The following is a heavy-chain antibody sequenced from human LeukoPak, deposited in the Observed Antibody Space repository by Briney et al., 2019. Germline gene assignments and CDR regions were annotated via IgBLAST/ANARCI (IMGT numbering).Heavy chain of an antibody. CDR3: ARDGGLETWFDP. CDR1: GYTFASYG. Sequence: GASVKVSCKASGYTFASYGISWVREAPGQGLEWMGWISGYNANTRYAQEFQGRVSMTTDTSTSTAYMELRSLRSDDTAVYYCARDGGLETWFDPWGQGTLVTVSS. V-gene: IGHV1-18*01. D-gene: IGHD3-16*01. CDR2: ISGYNANT. J-gene: IGHJ5*02.